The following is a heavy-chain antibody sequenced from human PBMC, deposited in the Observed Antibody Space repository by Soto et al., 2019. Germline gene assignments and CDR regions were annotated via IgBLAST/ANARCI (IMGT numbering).Heavy chain of an antibody. CDR2: INHSGST. V-gene: IGHV4-34*01. J-gene: IGHJ4*02. CDR3: ARLTKYYDFWRGYQNFDY. D-gene: IGHD3-3*01. CDR1: GGSFSGYY. Sequence: PSETLSLTCAVYGGSFSGYYWSWIRQPPGRGLEWIGEINHSGSTNYNPSLKSRVTISVDTSKNQFSLKLSSVTAADTAVYYCARLTKYYDFWRGYQNFDYWGQGTLVTVSS.